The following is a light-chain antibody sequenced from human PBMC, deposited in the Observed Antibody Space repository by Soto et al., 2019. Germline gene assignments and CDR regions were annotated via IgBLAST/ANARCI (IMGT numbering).Light chain of an antibody. Sequence: DLQMTQSPSSLSASVGDRVTITCRASQSISSYLNWYQQKPGKAPKLLIYAASSLQSVVPSRFSGSGSGTDFTLTISSLQPEDFATYYCQQSYSTATFGGGTKVEIK. J-gene: IGKJ4*01. CDR3: QQSYSTAT. CDR1: QSISSY. V-gene: IGKV1-39*01. CDR2: AAS.